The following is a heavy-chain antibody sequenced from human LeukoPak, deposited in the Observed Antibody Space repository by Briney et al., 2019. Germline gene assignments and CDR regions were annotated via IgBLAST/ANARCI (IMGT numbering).Heavy chain of an antibody. CDR2: IYYSGST. CDR1: GFTFSSYS. Sequence: GSLRLSCAASGFTFSSYSMNWVRQAPGKGLEWIGYIYYSGSTNYNPSLKSRVTISVDTSKNQFSLKLSSVTAADTAVYYCARGSPRYDFWSYWGQGTLVTVSS. CDR3: ARGSPRYDFWSY. V-gene: IGHV4-59*12. J-gene: IGHJ4*02. D-gene: IGHD3-3*01.